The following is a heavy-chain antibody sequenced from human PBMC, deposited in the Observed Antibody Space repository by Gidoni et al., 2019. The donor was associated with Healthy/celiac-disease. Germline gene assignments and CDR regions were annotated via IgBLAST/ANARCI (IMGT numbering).Heavy chain of an antibody. CDR1: GCTFSSYA. J-gene: IGHJ4*02. CDR3: AIDYGGNSGGDY. CDR2: IIPIFGTA. Sequence: SCKASGCTFSSYAISWVRQAPGQGLEWMGGIIPIFGTAHYAQKFQGRVTITADESTSTAYMELSSLRSEDTAVYYCAIDYGGNSGGDYWGQGTLVTVSS. D-gene: IGHD4-17*01. V-gene: IGHV1-69*01.